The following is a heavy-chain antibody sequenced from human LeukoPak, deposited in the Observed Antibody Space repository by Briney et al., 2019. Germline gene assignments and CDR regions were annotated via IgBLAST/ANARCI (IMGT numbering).Heavy chain of an antibody. D-gene: IGHD6-19*01. J-gene: IGHJ4*02. CDR1: GYSISSGYY. CDR2: IYHSGST. V-gene: IGHV4-38-2*02. Sequence: SETLSLTCTVSGYSISSGYYWGWIRQPPGKGLEWIGSIYHSGSTYYNPSPKSRVTISVDTSKNQFSLKLSSVTAADTAVYYCARVPTIAVAGTPPDYWGQGTLVTVSS. CDR3: ARVPTIAVAGTPPDY.